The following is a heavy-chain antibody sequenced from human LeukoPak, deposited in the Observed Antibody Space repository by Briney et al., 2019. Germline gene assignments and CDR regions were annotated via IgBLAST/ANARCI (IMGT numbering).Heavy chain of an antibody. CDR1: GGSISSYY. Sequence: PSETLSLTCTVSGGSISSYYWSWIRQPPGKGLEWIGYIYYSGSTNYNPSLKSRVTISVDTSKNQFSPKLSSVTAADTAVYYCAGLAKRGCSYGSDAFDIWGQGTMVTVSS. D-gene: IGHD5-18*01. J-gene: IGHJ3*02. CDR2: IYYSGST. V-gene: IGHV4-59*01. CDR3: AGLAKRGCSYGSDAFDI.